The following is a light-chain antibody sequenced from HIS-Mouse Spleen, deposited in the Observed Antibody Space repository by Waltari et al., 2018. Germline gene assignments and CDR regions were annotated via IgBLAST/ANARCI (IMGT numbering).Light chain of an antibody. CDR2: KDS. Sequence: SYELPQPPSVSVSPGQTARTTCPVDALPKQYDSWYQQKPGQAPVLVIYKDSDRSSGIPERFSGSSSGTTVTLTISGVQAEDEADYYCQSADSSGTYWVFGGGTKLTVL. CDR3: QSADSSGTYWV. V-gene: IGLV3-25*03. J-gene: IGLJ3*02. CDR1: ALPKQY.